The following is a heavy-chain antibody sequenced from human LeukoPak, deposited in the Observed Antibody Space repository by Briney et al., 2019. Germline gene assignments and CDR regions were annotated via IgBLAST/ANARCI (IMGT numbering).Heavy chain of an antibody. J-gene: IGHJ6*03. CDR2: IYTSGST. CDR3: ARDQGSGSYPYYYYYMDV. V-gene: IGHV4-4*07. D-gene: IGHD1-26*01. CDR1: GGSISSYY. Sequence: KPSETLSLTCTVSGGSISSYYWSWIRQPAGKGLEWIGRIYTSGSTNYNPSLKSRVTMSVDTSKNQFSLKQSSVTAADTAVYYCARDQGSGSYPYYYYYMDVWGKGTTVTVSS.